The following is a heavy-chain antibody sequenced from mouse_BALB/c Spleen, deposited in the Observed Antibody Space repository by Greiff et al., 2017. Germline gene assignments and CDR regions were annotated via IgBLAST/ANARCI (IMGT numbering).Heavy chain of an antibody. CDR1: GFTFSSYA. D-gene: IGHD2-12*01. Sequence: EVMLVESGGGLVKPGGSLKLSCAASGFTFSSYAMSWVRQTPEKRLEWVASISSGGSTYYPDSVKGRFTISRDNARNILYLQMSSLRSEDTAMYYCARGLPAADYFDYWGQGTTLTVSS. V-gene: IGHV5-6-5*01. CDR3: ARGLPAADYFDY. CDR2: ISSGGST. J-gene: IGHJ2*01.